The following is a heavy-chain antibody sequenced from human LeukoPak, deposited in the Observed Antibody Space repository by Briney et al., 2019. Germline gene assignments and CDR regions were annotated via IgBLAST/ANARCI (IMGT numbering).Heavy chain of an antibody. CDR1: GFTFSSYA. Sequence: GGSLRLSCAASGFTFSSYAMSWVRQAPGKGLEWVSAISGSGGSTYYADSVKGRFTISRDNSKNTLYLQMNSLRAEDTAVYYCAKDVDSSGWYSVGMDVWGQGTTVTVSS. CDR3: AKDVDSSGWYSVGMDV. CDR2: ISGSGGST. D-gene: IGHD6-13*01. V-gene: IGHV3-23*01. J-gene: IGHJ6*02.